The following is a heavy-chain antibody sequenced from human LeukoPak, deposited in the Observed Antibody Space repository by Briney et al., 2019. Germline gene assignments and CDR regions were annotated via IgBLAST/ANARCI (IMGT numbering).Heavy chain of an antibody. CDR3: ARDIPLMVRGAWGY. CDR1: GFTFSSYG. J-gene: IGHJ4*02. D-gene: IGHD3-10*01. Sequence: AGGSLRLSCAASGFTFSSYGMHWVRQAPGKGLEWVAFIRYDGSNKYYADSVKGRFTISRDNAKNSLYLQMNSLRAEDTAVYYCARDIPLMVRGAWGYWGQGTLVTVSS. CDR2: IRYDGSNK. V-gene: IGHV3-30*02.